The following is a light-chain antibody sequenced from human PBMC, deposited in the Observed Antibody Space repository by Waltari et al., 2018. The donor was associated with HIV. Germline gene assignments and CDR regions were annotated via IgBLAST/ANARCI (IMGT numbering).Light chain of an antibody. Sequence: QSVLTQPPSASGTPGQRVTISRSGSSSNLGSTTLRCYQQLPGTAPKLLIYSNNQRPSGVPDRFSGSKSGTSASLAITGLQSEDEADYYCAAWDDSLNGWVFGGGTKLTVL. J-gene: IGLJ3*02. V-gene: IGLV1-44*01. CDR1: SSNLGSTT. CDR3: AAWDDSLNGWV. CDR2: SNN.